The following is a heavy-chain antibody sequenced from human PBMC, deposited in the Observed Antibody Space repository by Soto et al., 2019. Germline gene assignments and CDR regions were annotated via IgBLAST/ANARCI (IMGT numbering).Heavy chain of an antibody. CDR2: ITPFKSDT. CDR3: ARYPFAGSGAFDI. CDR1: GYTFTFRY. Sequence: SVKVSCKASGYTFTFRYLHWVRQAPGQALEWMGWITPFKSDTNYAQKFQDRVTITRDRSVSTAYMELSNLRSDDTAMYYCARYPFAGSGAFDIWGQGTMVTVSS. J-gene: IGHJ3*02. D-gene: IGHD1-1*01. V-gene: IGHV1-45*02.